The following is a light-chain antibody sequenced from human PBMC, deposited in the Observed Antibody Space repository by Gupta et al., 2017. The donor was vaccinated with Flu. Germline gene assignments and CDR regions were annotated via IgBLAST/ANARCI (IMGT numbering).Light chain of an antibody. CDR3: GSYHSLLNTGI. V-gene: IGLV1-51*01. CDR1: RSDIGNND. CDR2: ENT. J-gene: IGLJ2*01. Sequence: KTTSSTSGSRSDIGNNDVSWYQQLPGTAPKLLIYENTKRPSGVPDRFSGSNSGTSATLVITGLQTGDEADYYCGSYHSLLNTGIFGSGTKLTVL.